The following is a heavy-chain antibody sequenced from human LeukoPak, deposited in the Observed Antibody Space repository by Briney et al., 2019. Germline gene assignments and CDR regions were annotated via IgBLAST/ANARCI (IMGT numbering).Heavy chain of an antibody. D-gene: IGHD4-11*01. CDR1: GFTFSSYA. CDR3: AAPMATVTPYYFDY. Sequence: GGSLRLSCAASGFTFSSYAMSWVRQAPGKRLEWVSAISGSGGSTYYADSVKGRFTISRDNSKNTPYLQMNSLRAQDTAVYYCAAPMATVTPYYFDYWGQGTLVTVSS. CDR2: ISGSGGST. V-gene: IGHV3-23*01. J-gene: IGHJ4*02.